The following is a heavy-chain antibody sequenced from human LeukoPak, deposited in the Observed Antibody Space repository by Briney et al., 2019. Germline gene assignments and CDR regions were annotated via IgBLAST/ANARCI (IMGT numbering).Heavy chain of an antibody. Sequence: SETLSLTRTVSGGSISSYYWSWIRQPPGKGLEWIGYIYTSGSTNYNPSLKSRVTMSVDTSKNQFSLKLSSVTAADTAVYYCARDSSGYYYLGRGAFDIWGQGTMVTVSS. J-gene: IGHJ3*02. CDR2: IYTSGST. V-gene: IGHV4-4*08. CDR3: ARDSSGYYYLGRGAFDI. CDR1: GGSISSYY. D-gene: IGHD3-22*01.